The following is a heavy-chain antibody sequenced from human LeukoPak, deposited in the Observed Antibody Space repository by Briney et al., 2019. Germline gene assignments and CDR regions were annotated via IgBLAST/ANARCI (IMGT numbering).Heavy chain of an antibody. CDR1: GGSISSSSYY. D-gene: IGHD3-3*01. Sequence: SETLSLTCTVSGGSISSSSYYWGWIRQPPGKGLEWIGSIYYSGSTYYNPSLKSRVTISVDTSKNQFSLKLSSVTAADTAVYYCARGALDFWSGYSNTRFDYWGQGTLVTVSS. J-gene: IGHJ4*02. CDR2: IYYSGST. V-gene: IGHV4-39*07. CDR3: ARGALDFWSGYSNTRFDY.